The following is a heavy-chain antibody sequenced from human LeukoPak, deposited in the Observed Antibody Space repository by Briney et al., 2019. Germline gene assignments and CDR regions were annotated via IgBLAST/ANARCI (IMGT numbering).Heavy chain of an antibody. V-gene: IGHV1-69*04. Sequence: ASMKVSCKASGGTFSSYAISWVRQAPGQGLEWMGRIIPILGIANYAQKFQGRVTMTTDTSTSTAYMELRSLRSDDTAVYYCARDDLPYYDFWSGYSHGGIDYWGQGTLVTVSS. D-gene: IGHD3-3*01. CDR1: GGTFSSYA. J-gene: IGHJ4*02. CDR2: IIPILGIA. CDR3: ARDDLPYYDFWSGYSHGGIDY.